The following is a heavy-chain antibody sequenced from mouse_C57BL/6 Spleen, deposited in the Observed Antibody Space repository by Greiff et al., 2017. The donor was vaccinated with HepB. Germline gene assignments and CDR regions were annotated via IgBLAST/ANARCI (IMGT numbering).Heavy chain of an antibody. J-gene: IGHJ2*01. V-gene: IGHV1-53*01. CDR3: ANLLGLAGRKFYY. CDR2: INPSNGGT. D-gene: IGHD4-1*01. CDR1: GYTFTSYW. Sequence: KQPGTALVKPGASVKLSCKASGYTFTSYWMHWVKQRPGQGLEWIGNINPSNGGTNYNEKFKSKATLTVDKSSSTAYMQLSSLTSEDSAVYYCANLLGLAGRKFYYWVHGTTLTVSS.